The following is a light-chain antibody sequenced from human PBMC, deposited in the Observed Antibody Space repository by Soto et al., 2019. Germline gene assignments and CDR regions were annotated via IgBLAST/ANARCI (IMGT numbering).Light chain of an antibody. CDR1: QDINNF. V-gene: IGKV1-16*01. Sequence: DIQMTQSPSSLSASVGDSVTITCRASQDINNFLAWFQQKPGKAPKSLIFAASSLHSGVPSRFSGSGSGTDFTLTISSLQAEEFGTYYCQHYDGYPQTVGQGTRLEIK. CDR2: AAS. CDR3: QHYDGYPQT. J-gene: IGKJ5*01.